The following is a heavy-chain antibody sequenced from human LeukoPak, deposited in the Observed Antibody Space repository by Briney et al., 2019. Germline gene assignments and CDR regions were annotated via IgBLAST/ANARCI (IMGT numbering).Heavy chain of an antibody. V-gene: IGHV3-48*01. CDR1: GFTFSSYS. CDR3: ARAKLRFLEWLPFFDP. J-gene: IGHJ5*02. Sequence: GGSLRLSCAASGFTFSSYSMNWVRQAPGKGLEWVSYISSSSSTIYCADSVKGRFTISRDNAKSSLYLQMNSLRAEDTAVYYCARAKLRFLEWLPFFDPWGQGTLVTVSS. D-gene: IGHD3-3*01. CDR2: ISSSSSTI.